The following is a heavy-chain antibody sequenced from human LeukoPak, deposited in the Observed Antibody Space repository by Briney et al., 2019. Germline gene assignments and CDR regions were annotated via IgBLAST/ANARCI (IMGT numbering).Heavy chain of an antibody. CDR1: GYTFTSYY. CDR2: INPSGGST. V-gene: IGHV1-46*01. D-gene: IGHD1-26*01. J-gene: IGHJ4*02. CDR3: ARVSGSLHLFDY. Sequence: ALVKVSCKASGYTFTSYYMHWVRQAPGQGLEWMGIINPSGGSTSYAQKFQGRVTMTRDTSTSTVYMELSSLRSEDTAVYYCARVSGSLHLFDYWGQGTLVTVSS.